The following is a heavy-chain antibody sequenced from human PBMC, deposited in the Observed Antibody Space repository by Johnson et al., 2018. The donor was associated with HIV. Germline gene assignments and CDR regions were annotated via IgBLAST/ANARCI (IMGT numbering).Heavy chain of an antibody. CDR2: IRYDGSNK. CDR1: GFTFSSYG. V-gene: IGHV3-30*02. CDR3: ARDMCSGGSCYAFDI. J-gene: IGHJ3*02. Sequence: QVQLVESGGGVVQPGGSLRLSCAASGFTFSSYGMHWVRQAPGKGLEWVAFIRYDGSNKYYADSVKGRFTISRDNSKNTLYLQMNSLRAEDTAVYYCARDMCSGGSCYAFDIWGKGTMVTVSS. D-gene: IGHD2-15*01.